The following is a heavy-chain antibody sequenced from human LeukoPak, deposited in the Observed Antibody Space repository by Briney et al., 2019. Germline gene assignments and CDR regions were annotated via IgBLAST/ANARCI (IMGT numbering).Heavy chain of an antibody. J-gene: IGHJ2*01. CDR1: GGSISSSSYY. Sequence: SETLSLTCTVSGGSISSSSYYWGWIRQPPGKGLEWIGSIYYSGSTYYNPSLKSRVTISVDTSKNQFSLKLSSVTAADTAVYYCARLYRITMIVVLPNWYFDLWGRGTLVTVSS. CDR2: IYYSGST. V-gene: IGHV4-39*01. D-gene: IGHD3-22*01. CDR3: ARLYRITMIVVLPNWYFDL.